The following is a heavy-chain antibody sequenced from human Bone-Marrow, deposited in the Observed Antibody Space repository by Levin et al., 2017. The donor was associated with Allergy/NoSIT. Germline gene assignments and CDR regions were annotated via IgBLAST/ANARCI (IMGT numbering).Heavy chain of an antibody. CDR3: ARDSTALGIAVAGADY. V-gene: IGHV3-30-3*01. J-gene: IGHJ4*02. CDR1: GFTFSSYA. CDR2: ISYDGSNK. D-gene: IGHD6-19*01. Sequence: GESLKISCAASGFTFSSYAMHWVRQAPGKGLEWVAVISYDGSNKYYADSVKGRFTISRDNSKNTLYLQMNSLRAEDTAVYYCARDSTALGIAVAGADYWGQGTLVTVSS.